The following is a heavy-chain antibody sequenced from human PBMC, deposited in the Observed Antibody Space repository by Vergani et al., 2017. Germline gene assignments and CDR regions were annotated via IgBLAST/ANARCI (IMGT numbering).Heavy chain of an antibody. Sequence: EVQLLESGGGLVQPGGSLRLSCAASGFTFSSYAMSWVRQAPGKGLEWVLAISGSGGSTYYADSVKGRFTISRDNSKNTLYLQMNSLRAEDTAVYYCAKETHYDSSGYYYAVIFFDYWGQGTLVTVSS. J-gene: IGHJ4*02. V-gene: IGHV3-23*01. D-gene: IGHD3-22*01. CDR3: AKETHYDSSGYYYAVIFFDY. CDR1: GFTFSSYA. CDR2: ISGSGGST.